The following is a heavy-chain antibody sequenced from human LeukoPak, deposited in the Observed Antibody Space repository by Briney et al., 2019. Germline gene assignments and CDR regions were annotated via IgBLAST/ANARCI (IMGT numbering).Heavy chain of an antibody. Sequence: ASVKVSCKASGYTFTGYYMHWVRQAPGQGLEWMGWINPNSGGTNYAQKFQGRVTMTRDTSISTAYMELSRLRSDDTAVYYCAREGDSSGYYSPFGYWGQGTLVTVSS. CDR3: AREGDSSGYYSPFGY. CDR1: GYTFTGYY. V-gene: IGHV1-2*02. D-gene: IGHD3-22*01. J-gene: IGHJ4*02. CDR2: INPNSGGT.